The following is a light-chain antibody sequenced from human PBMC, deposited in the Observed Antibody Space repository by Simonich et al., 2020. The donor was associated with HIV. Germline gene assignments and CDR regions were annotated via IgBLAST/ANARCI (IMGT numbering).Light chain of an antibody. V-gene: IGKV1-NL1*01. CDR2: AAS. CDR3: QQYYNTPPWT. J-gene: IGKJ1*01. CDR1: QSISRW. Sequence: DIQMTQSPSTLSASVGDRVTITCRASQSISRWLAWYQQKPGKAPKLLLYAASTLESGVPSRFSGSGSGTDYTLTISSLQPEDFATYYCQQYYNTPPWTFGQGTKVEIK.